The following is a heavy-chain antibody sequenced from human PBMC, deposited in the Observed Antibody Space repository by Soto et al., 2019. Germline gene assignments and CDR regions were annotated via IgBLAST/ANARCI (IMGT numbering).Heavy chain of an antibody. CDR2: ITTSGTIM. CDR3: ARVLRVDFSGCDQ. V-gene: IGHV3-11*01. Sequence: GGSLRLSCEASGFTFTDFHMGWIRQAPGKGLEWISYITTSGTIMYFADSLKGRFTISRDNAKNSLYLQMTSLRAEDTAVYYCARVLRVDFSGCDQWGQGTLVTVSS. D-gene: IGHD2-15*01. J-gene: IGHJ4*02. CDR1: GFTFTDFH.